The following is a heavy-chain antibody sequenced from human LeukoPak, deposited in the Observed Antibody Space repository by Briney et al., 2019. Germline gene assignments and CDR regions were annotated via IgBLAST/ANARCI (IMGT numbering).Heavy chain of an antibody. CDR2: IYSSGST. J-gene: IGHJ4*02. CDR1: GASISSGSNY. CDR3: ATRAYYYGSGRSRFDY. Sequence: SETLSLTCSVSGASISSGSNYWGWIRQPPGKTLEWIGSIYSSGSTYYNPSLKSRVIIIIDTPKNHFSLTLSSVTAADTAVYYCATRAYYYGSGRSRFDYWGQGTLVTVSS. D-gene: IGHD3-10*01. V-gene: IGHV4-39*07.